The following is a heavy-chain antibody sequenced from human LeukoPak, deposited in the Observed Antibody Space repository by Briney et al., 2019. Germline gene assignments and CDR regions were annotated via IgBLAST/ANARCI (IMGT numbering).Heavy chain of an antibody. CDR1: GGSISNYY. V-gene: IGHV4-4*07. J-gene: IGHJ4*02. CDR2: VYSTGST. D-gene: IGHD6-19*01. Sequence: KPSETLSLTCTVSGGSISNYYWSWIRQPAGKGLEWIGRVYSTGSTNYNPSLQSRVIISVDKSKNQFSLRLSSVTAADTAVYYCARVGDGVAGLAYWGQGTLVTVSS. CDR3: ARVGDGVAGLAY.